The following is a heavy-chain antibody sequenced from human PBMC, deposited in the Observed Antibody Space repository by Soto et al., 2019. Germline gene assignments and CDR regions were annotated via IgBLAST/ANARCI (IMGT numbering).Heavy chain of an antibody. CDR1: GGSISSYY. Sequence: SETLSLTCTVSGGSISSYYWSWIRQPAGKGLEWIGRIYTSGSTNYNPSLKSRVTMSVDTSKNQFSLKLSSVTAADTAVYYCARDTEVATIRGPRYYGMDVWGQGTTVTVSS. D-gene: IGHD5-12*01. CDR2: IYTSGST. CDR3: ARDTEVATIRGPRYYGMDV. J-gene: IGHJ6*02. V-gene: IGHV4-4*07.